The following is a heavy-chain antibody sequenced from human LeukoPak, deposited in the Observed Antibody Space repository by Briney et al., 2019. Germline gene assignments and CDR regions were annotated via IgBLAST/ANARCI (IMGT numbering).Heavy chain of an antibody. Sequence: AASVKVSCKASGGTFSSYAISWVRQAPGQGLEWMGGIIPIFGTANYAQKFQGRVAITADESTSTAYMELSSLRSEDTAVYYCARRICAVVVPAAMTTFCYYGMDVWGQGTTVTVSS. J-gene: IGHJ6*02. CDR3: ARRICAVVVPAAMTTFCYYGMDV. V-gene: IGHV1-69*01. CDR1: GGTFSSYA. D-gene: IGHD2-2*01. CDR2: IIPIFGTA.